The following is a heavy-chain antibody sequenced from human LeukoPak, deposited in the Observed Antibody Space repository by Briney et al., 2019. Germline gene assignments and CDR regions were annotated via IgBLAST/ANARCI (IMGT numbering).Heavy chain of an antibody. J-gene: IGHJ6*02. V-gene: IGHV3-23*01. Sequence: GGSLRLSCAASGFTFTDYAMTWVRQAPGKGLEWVSNINAGDATTNYADSVKGRSTISRDNSKNTLFLQMNNLRAEDTAVYYCGKGHVMDVWGQGTTVTVSS. CDR1: GFTFTDYA. CDR2: INAGDATT. CDR3: GKGHVMDV.